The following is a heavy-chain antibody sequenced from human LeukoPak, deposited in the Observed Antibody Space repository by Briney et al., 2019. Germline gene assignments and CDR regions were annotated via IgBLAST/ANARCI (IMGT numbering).Heavy chain of an antibody. CDR2: IWYDGSNK. D-gene: IGHD6-19*01. Sequence: GGSLRLSCAASGFTFSGFEMNWVRQAPGKGLEWVAVIWYDGSNKYYADSVKGRFTISRDNSKNTLYLQMNSLRAEDTAVYYCARVRGDDKYSSGWYLDYWGQGTLVTVSS. CDR3: ARVRGDDKYSSGWYLDY. J-gene: IGHJ4*02. CDR1: GFTFSGFE. V-gene: IGHV3-33*08.